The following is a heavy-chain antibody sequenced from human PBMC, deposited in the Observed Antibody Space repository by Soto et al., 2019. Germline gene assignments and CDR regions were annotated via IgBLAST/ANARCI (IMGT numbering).Heavy chain of an antibody. CDR1: GFTFSSYA. CDR3: AKARPTMVRGGKSYGMDV. J-gene: IGHJ6*02. Sequence: EVQLLESGGGLVQPGGSLRLSCAASGFTFSSYAMSWVRQAPGKGLEWVSAISGSGGSTYYADSVKGRFTISRDNSKNTLYLQMNSLRAEDTAVYYCAKARPTMVRGGKSYGMDVWGQGTTVTVSS. CDR2: ISGSGGST. D-gene: IGHD3-10*01. V-gene: IGHV3-23*01.